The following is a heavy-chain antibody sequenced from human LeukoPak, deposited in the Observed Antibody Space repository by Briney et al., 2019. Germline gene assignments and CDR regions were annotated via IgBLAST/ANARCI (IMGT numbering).Heavy chain of an antibody. CDR2: IYYSGST. CDR1: GGSISNYY. V-gene: IGHV4-59*08. D-gene: IGHD2-15*01. CDR3: ARGTGEVVVPPDY. Sequence: SETLPLTCSVSGGSISNYYWSWIRQPPGKGLEWIGYIYYSGSTDYNPSLKSRVTISVDTSKNQFSLKLSSVTAADTAVYYCARGTGEVVVPPDYWGQGTLVTVSS. J-gene: IGHJ4*02.